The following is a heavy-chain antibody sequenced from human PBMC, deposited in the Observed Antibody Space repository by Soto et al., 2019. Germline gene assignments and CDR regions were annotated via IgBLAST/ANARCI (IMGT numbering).Heavy chain of an antibody. CDR1: GFTFSNYG. D-gene: IGHD4-17*01. V-gene: IGHV3-30*18. CDR3: AKDHLMTTVTTVGY. Sequence: QVQLVESGGGVVQPGRSLRLSCAASGFTFSNYGMHWVRQAPGKGLEWVAVISYHGRDKYYAESVKGRFTNSRDNSKNTLYLEMNSLRAEDTAVYYCAKDHLMTTVTTVGYWGQGTLVTVSS. J-gene: IGHJ4*02. CDR2: ISYHGRDK.